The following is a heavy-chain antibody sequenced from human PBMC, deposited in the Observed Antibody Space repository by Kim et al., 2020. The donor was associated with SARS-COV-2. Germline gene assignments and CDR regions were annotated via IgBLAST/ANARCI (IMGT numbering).Heavy chain of an antibody. D-gene: IGHD2-21*02. Sequence: VDSVRGRFTISRDNAKRSLFLQMDSLRVEDTAVYYCARSRAVTGTRRFDFWGRGTLVTVSS. V-gene: IGHV3-7*03. J-gene: IGHJ4*02. CDR3: ARSRAVTGTRRFDF.